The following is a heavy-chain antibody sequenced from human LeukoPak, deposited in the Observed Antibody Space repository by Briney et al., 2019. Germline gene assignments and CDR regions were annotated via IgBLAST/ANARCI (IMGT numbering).Heavy chain of an antibody. CDR1: GYTFTSYG. Sequence: ASVKVSFKASGYTFTSYGISWVRQAPGQGLEWMGWISAYNGNTNYAQKLQGRVTMTTDTSTSTAYMELRSLRSDDTAVYYCARDRASARYYDFWSGYYRWFDPWGQGTLVTVS. D-gene: IGHD3-3*01. V-gene: IGHV1-18*01. CDR2: ISAYNGNT. CDR3: ARDRASARYYDFWSGYYRWFDP. J-gene: IGHJ5*02.